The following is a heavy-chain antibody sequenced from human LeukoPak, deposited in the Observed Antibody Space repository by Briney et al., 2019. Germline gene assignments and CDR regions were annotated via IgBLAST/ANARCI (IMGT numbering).Heavy chain of an antibody. CDR3: AKGFRAFDI. Sequence: HPGGSLRLSCAASGFTFRNYGMSWVRQAPGKGPQWVSGVSGSDGSTDYPDSVKGRFTISRDNSKNTLYLQMNSLRAEDTALYYCAKGFRAFDIWGQGTKVTVSS. CDR2: VSGSDGST. CDR1: GFTFRNYG. J-gene: IGHJ3*02. D-gene: IGHD3-3*01. V-gene: IGHV3-23*01.